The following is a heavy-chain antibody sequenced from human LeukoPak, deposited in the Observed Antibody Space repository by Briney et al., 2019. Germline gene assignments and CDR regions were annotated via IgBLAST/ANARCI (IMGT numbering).Heavy chain of an antibody. CDR3: ARVPLYYYESVWADY. Sequence: GASVKVSCKASGYTFTSYGISWVRQAPGQGLEWMGWISAYNGNTNYAQKLQGRVTMTTDTSTSTAYMELRSLRSDDTAVYYCARVPLYYYESVWADYWGQGTLVTVSS. V-gene: IGHV1-18*01. J-gene: IGHJ4*02. D-gene: IGHD3-22*01. CDR2: ISAYNGNT. CDR1: GYTFTSYG.